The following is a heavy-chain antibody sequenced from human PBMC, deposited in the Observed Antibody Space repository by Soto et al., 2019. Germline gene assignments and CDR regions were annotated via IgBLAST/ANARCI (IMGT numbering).Heavy chain of an antibody. CDR3: ARDGQYRTDGFDI. CDR1: GFTFSSHG. Sequence: EAQLLESGGGSVQPGGSLRLSCAASGFTFSSHGMSWIRQAPGKGLEWISGLSRGGGSTYYVDSVKGRFTISRDNAKNTLDLIMKSLRVEDTAQYYCARDGQYRTDGFDIWGQGTMVTVSS. D-gene: IGHD5-12*01. V-gene: IGHV3-23*01. CDR2: LSRGGGST. J-gene: IGHJ3*02.